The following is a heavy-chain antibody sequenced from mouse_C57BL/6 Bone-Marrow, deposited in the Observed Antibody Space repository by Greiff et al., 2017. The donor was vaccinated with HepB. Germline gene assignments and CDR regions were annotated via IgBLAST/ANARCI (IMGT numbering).Heavy chain of an antibody. J-gene: IGHJ3*01. Sequence: VQLQQSGAELARPGASVKLSCKASGYTFTSYGISWVKQRTGQGLEWIGEIYPRSGNTYYNEKFKGKATLTADKSSSTAYMELRSLTSEDSAVYFCARKDLGDYDAWFAYWGQGTLVTVSA. CDR3: ARKDLGDYDAWFAY. CDR2: IYPRSGNT. CDR1: GYTFTSYG. V-gene: IGHV1-81*01. D-gene: IGHD2-4*01.